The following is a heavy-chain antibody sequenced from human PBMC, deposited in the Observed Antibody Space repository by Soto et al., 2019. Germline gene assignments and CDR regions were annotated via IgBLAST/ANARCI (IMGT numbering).Heavy chain of an antibody. CDR2: INSDGSST. CDR1: GFTLSSYW. CDR3: ATHLPNY. J-gene: IGHJ4*02. Sequence: TGGSLRPSSAASGFTLSSYWIHWVRQAPGKGLVWVSRINSDGSSTFYADSVKGRFTISRDNAKNTLYLQMNSLRAEDTAVYYCATHLPNYWGQGTLVTVSS. V-gene: IGHV3-74*01.